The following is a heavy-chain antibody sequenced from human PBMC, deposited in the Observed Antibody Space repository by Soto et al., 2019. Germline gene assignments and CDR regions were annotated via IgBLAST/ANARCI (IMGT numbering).Heavy chain of an antibody. CDR2: IYPGDSDT. Sequence: GESLKISCKGSVYSFTSYWIGWVRQMPGKGLEWMGIIYPGDSDTRYSPSFQGQVTISADKSISTAYLQWSSLKASDTAMYYCARERGGDFWSGYDAFDIWGQGTMVTVSS. CDR3: ARERGGDFWSGYDAFDI. J-gene: IGHJ3*02. D-gene: IGHD3-3*01. CDR1: VYSFTSYW. V-gene: IGHV5-51*01.